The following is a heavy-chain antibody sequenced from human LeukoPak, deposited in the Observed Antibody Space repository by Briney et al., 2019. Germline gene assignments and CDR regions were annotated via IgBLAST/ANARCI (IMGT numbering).Heavy chain of an antibody. Sequence: PSETLSLTCTVSGGSISSGSYYRSWIRQPAGKGLEWIGRIYNSGSTNYNPSLKSRVTISVDTSKNQFSLKLSSVNAADTAVYYCARDMITFGGVIGYDYWGQGTLVTVSS. J-gene: IGHJ4*02. CDR2: IYNSGST. V-gene: IGHV4-61*02. CDR3: ARDMITFGGVIGYDY. CDR1: GGSISSGSYY. D-gene: IGHD3-16*02.